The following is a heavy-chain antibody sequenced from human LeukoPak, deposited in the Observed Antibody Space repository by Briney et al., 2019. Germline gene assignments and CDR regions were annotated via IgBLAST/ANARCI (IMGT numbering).Heavy chain of an antibody. CDR3: AKERQTGDYFTSDF. V-gene: IGHV3-23*01. D-gene: IGHD4-17*01. Sequence: GGSLRLSCAASGFTFSSSAMSWVRQAPGKGLEWVSAISNIGGYTYYADSVQGRFTISRDNSKSTLCLQMNSLRAEDTAVYYCAKERQTGDYFTSDFWGQGTLVTVSS. CDR1: GFTFSSSA. J-gene: IGHJ4*02. CDR2: ISNIGGYT.